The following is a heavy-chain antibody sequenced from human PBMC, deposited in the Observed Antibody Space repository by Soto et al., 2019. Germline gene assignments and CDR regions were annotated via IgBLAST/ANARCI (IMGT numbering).Heavy chain of an antibody. D-gene: IGHD1-1*01. CDR3: ARRYGYSFDY. J-gene: IGHJ4*02. CDR1: GGSISSYY. V-gene: IGHV4-59*08. Sequence: QVQLQESGPGLVKPSETLSLTCTVSGGSISSYYWSWIRQPPGKGLEWIGYIYYSGSTNYNPSLKSRVNISVDTSKNQFSLKLSSVTAADTALSDCARRYGYSFDYWGQGTLVTVSS. CDR2: IYYSGST.